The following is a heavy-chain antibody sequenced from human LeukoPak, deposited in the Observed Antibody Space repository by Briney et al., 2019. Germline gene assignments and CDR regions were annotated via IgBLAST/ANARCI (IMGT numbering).Heavy chain of an antibody. V-gene: IGHV4-59*01. CDR1: GGSISSYY. J-gene: IGHJ3*02. D-gene: IGHD3-22*01. CDR3: ARLPGYYDSSGYYGVGAFDI. Sequence: SETLSLTCTVSGGSISSYYWGWIRQPPGKGLEWIGYIYYSGSTNYNPSLKSRVTISVDTSKNQFFLKLSSVTAADTAVYYCARLPGYYDSSGYYGVGAFDIWGQGTMVTVSS. CDR2: IYYSGST.